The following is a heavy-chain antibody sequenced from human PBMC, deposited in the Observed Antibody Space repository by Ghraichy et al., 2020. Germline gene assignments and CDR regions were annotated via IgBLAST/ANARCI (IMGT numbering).Heavy chain of an antibody. J-gene: IGHJ6*02. CDR1: GFIFSASA. CDR2: IRTTGNSYAT. CDR3: AYLDCSGGSCYPPGYYGMDV. D-gene: IGHD2-15*01. V-gene: IGHV3-73*01. Sequence: GGSLRLSCAASGFIFSASAIHWVRQVSGRGLEWVGRIRTTGNSYATAYGASMKDRFTISRDDSKNTAYLQMKSLKTEDTAVYYCAYLDCSGGSCYPPGYYGMDVWGQGTTVIVSS.